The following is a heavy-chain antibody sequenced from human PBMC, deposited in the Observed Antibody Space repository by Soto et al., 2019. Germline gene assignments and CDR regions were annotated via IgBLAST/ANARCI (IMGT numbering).Heavy chain of an antibody. CDR2: INLNSGDT. CDR3: ARDLGGYDLYGPDT. V-gene: IGHV1-2*02. D-gene: IGHD5-12*01. Sequence: GASVKVSCKPSGNTFTDSSMHWVRQAPGQGLEWMGWINLNSGDTNYAEKFRGRVTMTRDTSIITAYMELTRLKSDDTAVYYCARDLGGYDLYGPDTWGQGALVTVSS. J-gene: IGHJ5*02. CDR1: GNTFTDSS.